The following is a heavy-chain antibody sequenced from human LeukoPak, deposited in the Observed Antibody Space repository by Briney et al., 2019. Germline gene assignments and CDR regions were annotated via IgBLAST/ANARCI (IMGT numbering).Heavy chain of an antibody. D-gene: IGHD3-10*01. CDR1: GFTFSRTW. V-gene: IGHV3-74*01. CDR2: ITRDGSRT. Sequence: GGSLRLSCAASGFTFSRTWMYWVRRAPGKGLEWVSHITRDGSRTTYADSVKGRFTISRDNAKNTLYLQMNSLRAEDTAVYCCTRDWYGEFSWGQGTLVTVSS. CDR3: TRDWYGEFS. J-gene: IGHJ5*02.